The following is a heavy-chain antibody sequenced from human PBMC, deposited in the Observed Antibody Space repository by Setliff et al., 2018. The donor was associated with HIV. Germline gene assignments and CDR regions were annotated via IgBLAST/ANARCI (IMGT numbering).Heavy chain of an antibody. D-gene: IGHD6-13*01. J-gene: IGHJ4*02. V-gene: IGHV1-69*06. Sequence: ASVKVSCKGSGDTFTSFAINWVRQAPGQGLEWLGRIIPVFGTANYAQKFQARVTITVDKSTNTAYMAPSSLRHDDTAIYYCARGIAATLDYWGQGTLVTVS. CDR3: ARGIAATLDY. CDR1: GDTFTSFA. CDR2: IIPVFGTA.